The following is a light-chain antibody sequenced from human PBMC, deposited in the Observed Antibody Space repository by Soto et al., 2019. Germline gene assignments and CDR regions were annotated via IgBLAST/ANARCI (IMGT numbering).Light chain of an antibody. CDR3: QQNNSYSPT. Sequence: DIQMTQSPSTLSASVGDRVTITCRASQSISSWLAWYQQKPGKAPKLLIYDASSLESGVPSRFSGSGSGTEFTLTNSSLQPDDFATYYCQQNNSYSPTFGQGTKVEIK. CDR1: QSISSW. J-gene: IGKJ1*01. V-gene: IGKV1-5*01. CDR2: DAS.